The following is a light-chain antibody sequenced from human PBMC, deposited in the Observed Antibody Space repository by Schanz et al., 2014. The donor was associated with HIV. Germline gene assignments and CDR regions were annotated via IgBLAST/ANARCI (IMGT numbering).Light chain of an antibody. J-gene: IGKJ2*01. V-gene: IGKV3-15*01. CDR3: QQYNNWPPMYT. CDR2: GAS. CDR1: QTVSNN. Sequence: EIVLTQSPGTLSLSPGERATLSCRASQTVSNNLAWYQQKPGQAPRLLIYGASTRVTGIPARFSGSGSGTEFTLTISSLQSEDFAVYYCQQYNNWPPMYTFGQGTKLEIK.